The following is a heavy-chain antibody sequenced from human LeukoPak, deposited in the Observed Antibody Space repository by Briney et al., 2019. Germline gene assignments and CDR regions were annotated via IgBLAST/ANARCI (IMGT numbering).Heavy chain of an antibody. J-gene: IGHJ4*02. CDR1: GFSFSRYS. CDR3: AKAHRGYSGYDPIYFDY. V-gene: IGHV3-21*01. CDR2: ISSSTTYI. D-gene: IGHD5-12*01. Sequence: GGSLRLSCAASGFSFSRYSLSWVRQAPGKGLEWISLISSSTTYIYYADSVKGRFTISRDNAKNSVFLQMTSLRAEDTAVYYCAKAHRGYSGYDPIYFDYWGQGTLVTVSS.